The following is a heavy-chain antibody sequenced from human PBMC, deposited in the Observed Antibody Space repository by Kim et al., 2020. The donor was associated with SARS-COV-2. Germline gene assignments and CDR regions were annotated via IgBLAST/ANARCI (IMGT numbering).Heavy chain of an antibody. CDR1: GYTFTSYA. D-gene: IGHD1-26*01. V-gene: IGHV1-3*01. CDR3: ARGPWELRVYYFDY. J-gene: IGHJ4*02. Sequence: ASVKVSCKASGYTFTSYAMHWVRQAPGQRLEWMGWINAGNGNTKYSQKFQGRVTITRDTSASTAYMELSSLRSEDTAVYYCARGPWELRVYYFDYWGQGTLVTVSS. CDR2: INAGNGNT.